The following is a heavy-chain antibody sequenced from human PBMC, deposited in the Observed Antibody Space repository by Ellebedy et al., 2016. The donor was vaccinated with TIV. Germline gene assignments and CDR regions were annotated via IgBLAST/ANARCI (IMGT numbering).Heavy chain of an antibody. CDR3: ARDSGYSGSLLLPTDAFDI. CDR1: GFTFSSYS. Sequence: GESLKISXAASGFTFSSYSMNWVRQAPGKGLEWVSSISSSSSYIYYADSVKGRFTISRDNSKNTLYLQMNSLRAEDTAVYYCARDSGYSGSLLLPTDAFDIWGQGTMVTVSS. CDR2: ISSSSSYI. V-gene: IGHV3-21*01. D-gene: IGHD1-26*01. J-gene: IGHJ3*02.